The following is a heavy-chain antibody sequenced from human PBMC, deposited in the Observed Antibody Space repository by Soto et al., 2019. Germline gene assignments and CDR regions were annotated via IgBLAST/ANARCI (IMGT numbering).Heavy chain of an antibody. J-gene: IGHJ6*02. Sequence: QVQLVQSGAEVKKPGSSVKVSCKASGGTFSSYAISWVRQAPGQGLEWMGGIIPIFGTANYAQKFQGRVTITADESTSTAYMELSSLRSEDTAVYYCARDFSYYYGSGSLTYYYGIDVWGQGTTVTVSS. D-gene: IGHD3-10*01. CDR3: ARDFSYYYGSGSLTYYYGIDV. CDR2: IIPIFGTA. V-gene: IGHV1-69*12. CDR1: GGTFSSYA.